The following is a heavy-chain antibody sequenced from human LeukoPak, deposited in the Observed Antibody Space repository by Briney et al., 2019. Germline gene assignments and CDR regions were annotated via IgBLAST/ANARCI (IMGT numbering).Heavy chain of an antibody. CDR1: GGSISSGSYY. J-gene: IGHJ4*02. D-gene: IGHD3-22*01. V-gene: IGHV4-61*02. CDR3: ARDGSGYYDTSGYRN. CDR2: IYTSGST. Sequence: SETLSLTCTVSGGSISSGSYYWSWIRQPAGKGLEWIGRIYTSGSTNYNPSLESRVTISLDTSKNQFSLKLSSVTAADTAVYYCARDGSGYYDTSGYRNWGQGTQVTVSS.